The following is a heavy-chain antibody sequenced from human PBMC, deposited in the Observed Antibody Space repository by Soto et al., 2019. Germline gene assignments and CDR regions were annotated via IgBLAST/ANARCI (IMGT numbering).Heavy chain of an antibody. CDR1: GFTFSSYA. D-gene: IGHD2-15*01. CDR3: VKDRFGGTSGYFDS. Sequence: EVQVVEAGGGLVQPGGSLRLSCSASGFTFSSYALHWVRQAPGKGLEYVSGISSNGGSIFYADSVKGRFTISRDNSKNILYLQMTGLRVDDTAVYPCVKDRFGGTSGYFDSWGQGTLVTVSS. V-gene: IGHV3-64D*08. CDR2: ISSNGGSI. J-gene: IGHJ4*02.